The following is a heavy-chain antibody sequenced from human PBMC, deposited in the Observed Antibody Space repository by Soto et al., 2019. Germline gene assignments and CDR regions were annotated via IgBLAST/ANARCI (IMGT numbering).Heavy chain of an antibody. V-gene: IGHV3-30-3*01. Sequence: GGSLRLSCAASGFTFSSYAMHWVRQAPGKGLEWVAVISYDGSNKYYADSVKGRFTISRDNSKNTLYLKMNSLRAEDTAVYYCARDQDGGNSAFDYWGQGTLVTVSS. CDR2: ISYDGSNK. CDR1: GFTFSSYA. CDR3: ARDQDGGNSAFDY. J-gene: IGHJ4*02. D-gene: IGHD2-21*02.